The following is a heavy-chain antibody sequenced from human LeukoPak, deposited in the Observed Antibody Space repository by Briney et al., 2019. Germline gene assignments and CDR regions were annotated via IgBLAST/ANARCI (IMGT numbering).Heavy chain of an antibody. V-gene: IGHV1-18*04. CDR2: ISAYNGNT. Sequence: ASVKVSCKGSGYTLINHAFSWVRQAPGQGLEWMGWISAYNGNTNYAQKLQGRVTMTTDTSTSTAYMELRSLRSDDTAVYYCAREDSSGWYVRWGQGTLVTVSS. CDR3: AREDSSGWYVR. CDR1: GYTLINHA. D-gene: IGHD6-19*01. J-gene: IGHJ5*02.